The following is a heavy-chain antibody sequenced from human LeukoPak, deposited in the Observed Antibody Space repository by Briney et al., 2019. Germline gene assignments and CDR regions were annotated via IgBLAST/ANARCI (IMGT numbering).Heavy chain of an antibody. Sequence: GASVKVSCNASGGTFSSYAISCVRQAPGQGLEWMGRIIPNFGIANYAQKFQGRVTITADKSTSTAYMELSSLRSEDTAVYYCARGKVTAMPYNWFDPWGQGTLVTVSS. J-gene: IGHJ5*02. CDR3: ARGKVTAMPYNWFDP. CDR2: IIPNFGIA. D-gene: IGHD2-21*02. CDR1: GGTFSSYA. V-gene: IGHV1-69*04.